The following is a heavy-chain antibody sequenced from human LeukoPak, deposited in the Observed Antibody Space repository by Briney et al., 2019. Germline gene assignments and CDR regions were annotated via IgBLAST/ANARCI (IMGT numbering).Heavy chain of an antibody. Sequence: GGSLRLSCAASGFTFSGSAVHWVRQASGKGLEWVGRIRSKANSYATAYAASVRGRFTISRDDSKNTAYLQMNSLKTEDTAVYYCTRHRDGNYFYFYMDVWGNGTTVTVSS. J-gene: IGHJ6*03. CDR2: IRSKANSYAT. CDR3: TRHRDGNYFYFYMDV. V-gene: IGHV3-73*01. CDR1: GFTFSGSA. D-gene: IGHD4-17*01.